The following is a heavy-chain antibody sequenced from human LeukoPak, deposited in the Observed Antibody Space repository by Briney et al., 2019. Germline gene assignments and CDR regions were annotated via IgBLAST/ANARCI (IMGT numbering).Heavy chain of an antibody. CDR1: GGSISSGDYY. V-gene: IGHV4-30-4*01. J-gene: IGHJ2*01. CDR3: ARALVDYGDFDFDL. Sequence: SQTLSLTCTVSGGSISSGDYYWSWIRQPPGKGLEWIGYIYYSGSTYYNPSLKSRVTISVDTSKNQFSLKLSSVTAADTAVYYCARALVDYGDFDFDLWGRGTLVTFSS. CDR2: IYYSGST. D-gene: IGHD4-17*01.